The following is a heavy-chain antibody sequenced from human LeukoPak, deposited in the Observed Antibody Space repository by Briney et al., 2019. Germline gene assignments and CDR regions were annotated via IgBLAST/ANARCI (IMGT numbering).Heavy chain of an antibody. CDR3: ARALIGYYFDY. V-gene: IGHV3-48*03. CDR2: ISSSGSTI. Sequence: GGSLRLSCAASGFTFSSYEMNWVRQAPGKGLEWVSYISSSGSTIYYADSVKGRFTISRDNAKNSLYLQMNSLRAEDTAVYYCARALIGYYFDYWGQGTLVTVSS. CDR1: GFTFSSYE. J-gene: IGHJ4*02. D-gene: IGHD2-8*01.